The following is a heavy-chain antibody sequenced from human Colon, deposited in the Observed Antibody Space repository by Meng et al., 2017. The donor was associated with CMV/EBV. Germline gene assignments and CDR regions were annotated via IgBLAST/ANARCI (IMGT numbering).Heavy chain of an antibody. V-gene: IGHV3-30*02. CDR1: GFKFSTYG. CDR2: ISYDESNE. D-gene: IGHD3-3*01. Sequence: GESLKISCAASGFKFSTYGMHWVRQAPGKGLEWVAFISYDESNEYYADSVKGRFIISRDNSKNTLYLQMNSLRAEDTAVYFCANVLEWLSDWGQGTLVTVSS. CDR3: ANVLEWLSD. J-gene: IGHJ4*02.